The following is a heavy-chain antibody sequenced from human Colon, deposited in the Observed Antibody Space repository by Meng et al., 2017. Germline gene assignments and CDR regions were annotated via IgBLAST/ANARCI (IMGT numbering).Heavy chain of an antibody. CDR2: IYYGGST. J-gene: IGHJ3*02. CDR1: GESIRSPNYY. Sequence: SETLSLTCTVSGESIRSPNYYWGWIRQSPGKGLEWIGNIYYGGSTQYNPSLKSRVTMSIDTSKDQFPVRLSSVTAADTAVYYCASRLITVVAAHAFDIWGQGTGVTVAS. V-gene: IGHV4-39*06. D-gene: IGHD3-10*01. CDR3: ASRLITVVAAHAFDI.